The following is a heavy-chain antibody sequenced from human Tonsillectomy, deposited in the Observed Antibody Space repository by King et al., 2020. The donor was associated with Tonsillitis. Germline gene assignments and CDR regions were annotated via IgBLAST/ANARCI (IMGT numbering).Heavy chain of an antibody. D-gene: IGHD6-13*01. CDR3: ASSAGTFSNSFYMDV. J-gene: IGHJ6*03. CDR2: IWYDGSNK. V-gene: IGHV3-33*08. CDR1: GFTFSSYG. Sequence: VQLVQSGGGVVQPGRSLRLSCAASGFTFSSYGMHWVRQAPGKGLEWVAVIWYDGSNKYYADSVKGRCTISRDNSKNTLYLQMNSLRAEDTTVYYCASSAGTFSNSFYMDVWGKGTTVTVSS.